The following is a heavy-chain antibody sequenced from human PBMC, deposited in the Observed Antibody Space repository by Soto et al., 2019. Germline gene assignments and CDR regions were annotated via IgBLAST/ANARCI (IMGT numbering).Heavy chain of an antibody. CDR1: GFSLSTSGVG. CDR2: IYWNDDK. D-gene: IGHD2-15*01. CDR3: AHKGRCSGGSCYGGWFDP. J-gene: IGHJ5*02. Sequence: SGPTLVNPTQTLTLTCTFSGFSLSTSGVGVGWIRQPPGKALEWLALIYWNDDKRYSPSLKSRLTITKDTSKNQVVLTMTNMDPVDTATYYCAHKGRCSGGSCYGGWFDPWGQGTLVTVSS. V-gene: IGHV2-5*01.